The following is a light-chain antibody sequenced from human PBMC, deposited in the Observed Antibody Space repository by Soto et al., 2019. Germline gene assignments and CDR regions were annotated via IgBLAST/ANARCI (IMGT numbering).Light chain of an antibody. Sequence: QSALTQPASVSGSPGQSITISCTGTSSDVGSYNLVSWYQQHPGKAPKLMIYEVSKPPSGVSNRFSGSKSGNTASLTISGLQAEDEADYYCCSYAGSSTFVVFGGGTKVTVL. CDR3: CSYAGSSTFVV. CDR1: SSDVGSYNL. CDR2: EVS. J-gene: IGLJ2*01. V-gene: IGLV2-23*02.